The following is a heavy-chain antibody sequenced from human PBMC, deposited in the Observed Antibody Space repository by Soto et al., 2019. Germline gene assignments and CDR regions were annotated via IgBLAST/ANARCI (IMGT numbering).Heavy chain of an antibody. D-gene: IGHD3-10*01. V-gene: IGHV3-7*03. CDR1: GFTFSTYW. J-gene: IGHJ4*02. CDR3: ARRSSGRLTTAWAPLDW. CDR2: IKQDGSEN. Sequence: EVQLVESGGGLVQPGESLRLSCAASGFTFSTYWMTWVRQVPGKGLEWVANIKQDGSENFYGGSVRGRFAISRDNAKNSVYLQMNKPRVEDTAVYYCARRSSGRLTTAWAPLDWWGQGTLVTVSS.